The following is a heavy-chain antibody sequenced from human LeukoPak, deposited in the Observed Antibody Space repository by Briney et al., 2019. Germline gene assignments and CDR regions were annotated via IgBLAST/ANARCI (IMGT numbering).Heavy chain of an antibody. CDR2: ISYDGSNK. Sequence: GGSLRLSCAASGFTFSSHGMHWVRQAPAKGLEWVAVISYDGSNKYFADSVKGRFTISRDNSKNTLYLQMNSLRAEDTAVYYCARDRSGIAVVEYYGMDVWGQGTTVTVSS. V-gene: IGHV3-30*03. CDR3: ARDRSGIAVVEYYGMDV. J-gene: IGHJ6*02. D-gene: IGHD6-19*01. CDR1: GFTFSSHG.